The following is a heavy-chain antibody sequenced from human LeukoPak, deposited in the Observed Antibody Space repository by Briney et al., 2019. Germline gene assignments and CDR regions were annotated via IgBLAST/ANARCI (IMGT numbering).Heavy chain of an antibody. CDR2: LYPGDSDT. D-gene: IGHD6-19*01. J-gene: IGHJ6*02. CDR1: AYSFTSYW. V-gene: IGHV5-51*01. Sequence: GESLKISCKGSAYSFTSYWIGCVRQLPGKDLEWMGILYPGDSDTRYSPSFQGQVTISADKSISTAYLQWSSLKASDTAMYYCARSASGWFYYGMDVWGQGTTVTVSS. CDR3: ARSASGWFYYGMDV.